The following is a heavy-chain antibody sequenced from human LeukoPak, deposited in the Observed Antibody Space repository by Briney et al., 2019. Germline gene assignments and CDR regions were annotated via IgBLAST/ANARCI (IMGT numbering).Heavy chain of an antibody. Sequence: PGGSLRLSCAASGFTFSSYAMSWVRQAPGKGLEWVSSISGSGGSTYYADSVRGLFTVSRDNSRNTLALQMNSLRAEDTAVYYCAGFPTVDGAFEIWGQGTMVTVSS. CDR1: GFTFSSYA. D-gene: IGHD4-23*01. CDR3: AGFPTVDGAFEI. V-gene: IGHV3-23*01. J-gene: IGHJ3*02. CDR2: ISGSGGST.